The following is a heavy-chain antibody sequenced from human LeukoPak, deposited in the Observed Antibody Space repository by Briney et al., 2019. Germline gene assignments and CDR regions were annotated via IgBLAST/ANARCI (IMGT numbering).Heavy chain of an antibody. CDR1: GFTFNRHT. D-gene: IGHD6-6*01. J-gene: IGHJ4*02. CDR3: ARVALPDSSSSVPYHFDY. Sequence: GGSLRLSCAASGFTFNRHTMNWVRQAPGKGLEWVSSISSSSSYIYYADSVKGRFTISRDNAKNSLSVQMNSLRAEDTAVYYCARVALPDSSSSVPYHFDYWGQGTLVTVSS. V-gene: IGHV3-21*06. CDR2: ISSSSSYI.